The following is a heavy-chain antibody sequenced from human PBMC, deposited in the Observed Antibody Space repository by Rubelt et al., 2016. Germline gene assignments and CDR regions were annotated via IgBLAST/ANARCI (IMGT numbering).Heavy chain of an antibody. CDR3: ATSKFSSNWFAY. J-gene: IGHJ4*02. D-gene: IGHD6-13*01. Sequence: QMQLQESGPGLVQPSETLSLTCTVSGGSISSYYWSWIRQPPGQGLEWIGYIYGSGSINYNPSLKSRVTMSLDTSNSQFSLKLISVTASDTAVYYCATSKFSSNWFAYWGQGTLVTVSS. V-gene: IGHV4-59*01. CDR1: GGSISSYY. CDR2: IYGSGSI.